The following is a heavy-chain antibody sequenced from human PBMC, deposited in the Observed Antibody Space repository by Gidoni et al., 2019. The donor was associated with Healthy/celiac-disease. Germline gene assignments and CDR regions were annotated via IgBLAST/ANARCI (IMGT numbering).Heavy chain of an antibody. V-gene: IGHV3-53*02. CDR2: IYSGGST. Sequence: EVQLVETGGGLIQPGGSLRLSCAASGFTVSSNYMSWVRQAPGKGLEWVSVIYSGGSTYYADSVKGRFTISRDNSKNTLYLQMNSLRAEDTAVYYCARDQGSGWTGGGYYGMDVWGQGTTVTVSS. J-gene: IGHJ6*02. CDR3: ARDQGSGWTGGGYYGMDV. D-gene: IGHD6-19*01. CDR1: GFTVSSNY.